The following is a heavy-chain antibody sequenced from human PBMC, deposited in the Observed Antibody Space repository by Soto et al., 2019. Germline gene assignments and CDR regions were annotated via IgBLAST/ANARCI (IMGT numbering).Heavy chain of an antibody. CDR1: GGSFTSGGYY. CDR2: ISYSGDT. Sequence: PSETLSLTCTVSGGSFTSGGYYWSWIRQRPGKGLEWIGYISYSGDTNYNPSLQSRVTISADAPRSHFSLKLSSVSAADTAVYYCAREIGGDNYGFDSWGQGILVTVSS. CDR3: AREIGGDNYGFDS. V-gene: IGHV4-31*03. D-gene: IGHD3-10*01. J-gene: IGHJ4*02.